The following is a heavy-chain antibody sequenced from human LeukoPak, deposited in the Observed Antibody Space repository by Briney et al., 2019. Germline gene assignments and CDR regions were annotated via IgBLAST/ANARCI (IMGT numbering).Heavy chain of an antibody. Sequence: GGSLRLSCVASGFTVSSNYMSWVRQAPGKGLEWVSVIYSGGSTYYADSVKGRFTISRDNSKNTLYLQMNSLRAEDTAVYYCARGLRSYDSSGFDYWGQGTLVTVSS. J-gene: IGHJ4*02. CDR1: GFTVSSNY. CDR2: IYSGGST. CDR3: ARGLRSYDSSGFDY. D-gene: IGHD3-22*01. V-gene: IGHV3-53*01.